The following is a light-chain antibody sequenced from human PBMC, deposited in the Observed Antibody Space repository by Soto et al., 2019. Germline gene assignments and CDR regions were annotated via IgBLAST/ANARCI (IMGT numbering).Light chain of an antibody. V-gene: IGLV1-44*01. CDR3: AACDASLNGVV. Sequence: HSVLTQPPSASGTPGQRVTISCSGSSSNIGSNTVNWYQQLPGTAPKLLICTNNQRPSGVPDRFSGSKSGTSASLAISGLQSEDEADYYCAACDASLNGVVFGGGTKLTVL. CDR2: TNN. J-gene: IGLJ2*01. CDR1: SSNIGSNT.